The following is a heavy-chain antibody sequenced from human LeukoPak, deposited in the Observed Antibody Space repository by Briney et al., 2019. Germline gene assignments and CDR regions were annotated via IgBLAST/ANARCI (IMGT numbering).Heavy chain of an antibody. J-gene: IGHJ4*02. CDR3: AREGIAVAGTLDY. D-gene: IGHD6-19*01. CDR2: ISYDGSNK. CDR1: GFTFSSYA. Sequence: PGRSLRLSCAASGFTFSSYAMHWVRQAPGKGLEWVAVISYDGSNKYYADSVKGRFTISRDNSKNTLYLLMNSLRAEDTAVYYCAREGIAVAGTLDYWGQGTLVTVSS. V-gene: IGHV3-30*04.